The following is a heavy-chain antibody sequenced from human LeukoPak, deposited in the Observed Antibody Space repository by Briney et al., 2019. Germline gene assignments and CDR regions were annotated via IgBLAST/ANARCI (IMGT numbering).Heavy chain of an antibody. V-gene: IGHV4-4*07. D-gene: IGHD5-24*01. CDR1: GGSISSYY. J-gene: IGHJ4*02. CDR3: ARSPVTERWLQLETYFDY. Sequence: SETLSLTCTVSGGSISSYYWSWIRQPAGKGLEWIGRIYTSGSTSYNPSLKSRVTMSVDTSKNQFSLKLSSVTAADTAVYYCARSPVTERWLQLETYFDYWGQGTLVTVSS. CDR2: IYTSGST.